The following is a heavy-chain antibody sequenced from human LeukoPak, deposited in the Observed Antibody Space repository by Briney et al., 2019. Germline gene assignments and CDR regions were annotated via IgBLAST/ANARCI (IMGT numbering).Heavy chain of an antibody. Sequence: GGSLRLSCAASGFTFDDYAMHWVRQASGKGLEWVSGISWNSGVIGYADSVKGRFTISRDNAKNSLYLQMNSLRAEDTALYYCVKDRVWFGELLNPLFDNWGQGTRVTVSS. D-gene: IGHD3-10*01. V-gene: IGHV3-9*01. CDR2: ISWNSGVI. J-gene: IGHJ4*02. CDR1: GFTFDDYA. CDR3: VKDRVWFGELLNPLFDN.